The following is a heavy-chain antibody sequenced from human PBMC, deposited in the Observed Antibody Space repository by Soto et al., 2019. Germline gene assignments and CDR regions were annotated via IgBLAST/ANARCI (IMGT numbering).Heavy chain of an antibody. CDR1: GFTFSSYG. V-gene: IGHV3-33*01. CDR3: ARGSGADYYYMDV. D-gene: IGHD3-10*01. J-gene: IGHJ6*03. CDR2: TWYDGSNK. Sequence: GGSLRLSCAASGFTFSSYGMHWVRQAPGKGLEWVAVTWYDGSNKYYADSVKGRFTISRDNSKNTLYLQMNSLRAEDTAVYYCARGSGADYYYMDVWGKGTTVTVSS.